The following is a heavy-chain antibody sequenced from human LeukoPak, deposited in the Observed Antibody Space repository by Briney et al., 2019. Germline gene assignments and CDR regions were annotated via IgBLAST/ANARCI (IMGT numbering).Heavy chain of an antibody. J-gene: IGHJ4*02. D-gene: IGHD3-10*02. Sequence: PGGSLRLSCAVSGLSFSNYWMHWVRQAPGKGLVWVARTNLHGTAVDYADSVKGRFTISRDNSKNILFLEMNSLRAEDTAVYYCASAYTYVRLGDHWGQGTLVTVSP. CDR3: ASAYTYVRLGDH. CDR2: TNLHGTAV. CDR1: GLSFSNYW. V-gene: IGHV3-74*01.